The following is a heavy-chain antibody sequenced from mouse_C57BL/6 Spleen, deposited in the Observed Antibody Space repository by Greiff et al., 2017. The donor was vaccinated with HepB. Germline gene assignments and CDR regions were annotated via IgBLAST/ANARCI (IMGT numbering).Heavy chain of an antibody. CDR3: ASRNPPLGY. Sequence: QVQLQQPGAELVKPGASVKLSCKASGYTFTSYWMQWVKQRPGQGLEWIGEIDPSDSYNNYNQKFKGKATLTVDTSSSTAYMQLISLTSEDSAVYYWASRNPPLGYWGQGTTLTVSS. J-gene: IGHJ2*01. V-gene: IGHV1-50*01. D-gene: IGHD2-1*01. CDR1: GYTFTSYW. CDR2: IDPSDSYN.